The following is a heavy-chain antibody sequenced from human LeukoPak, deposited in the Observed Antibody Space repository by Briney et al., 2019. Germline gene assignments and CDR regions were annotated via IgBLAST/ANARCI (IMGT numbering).Heavy chain of an antibody. CDR3: AKSSDYCRITGSYNCYYHLDV. CDR2: ISSSGSTI. D-gene: IGHD2-2*02. Sequence: GGSLRLSCAASGFTVSTNYMSWVRQAPGKGLEWVSYISSSGSTIYYADSVKGRFTISRDNSKNTLYLQMNSLRAEDTAVYYCAKSSDYCRITGSYNCYYHLDVWGSGTSVTVSS. J-gene: IGHJ6*03. CDR1: GFTVSTNY. V-gene: IGHV3-11*01.